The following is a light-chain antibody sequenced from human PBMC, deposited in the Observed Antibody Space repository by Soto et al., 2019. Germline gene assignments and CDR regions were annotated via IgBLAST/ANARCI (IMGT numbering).Light chain of an antibody. CDR3: NYFTTTNSYV. CDR1: SSDVGGFDH. V-gene: IGLV2-14*03. CDR2: DVS. J-gene: IGLJ1*01. Sequence: QSARTQPASVSESPGQSITISCTGASSDVGGFDHVSWYQQHPGKVPRLLIYDVSSRPSGVSDRFSGSKSGNTASLTISGLQAEDEADYYCNYFTTTNSYVFRTGXKVPV.